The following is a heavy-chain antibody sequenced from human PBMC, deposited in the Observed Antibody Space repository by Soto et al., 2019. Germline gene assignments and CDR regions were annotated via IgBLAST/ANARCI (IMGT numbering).Heavy chain of an antibody. CDR2: ISCSGSFT. CDR3: AKDLQPDGIWTFDS. V-gene: IGHV3-23*01. D-gene: IGHD3-9*01. CDR1: GITFSNYA. Sequence: HPGGSLRLSCAASGITFSNYAMTWVRQAPGKGLEWVSVISCSGSFTVYADSVKGRFTISRDNSKDTLYLQINSLRVEDTALYYCAKDLQPDGIWTFDSWGQGTGLTVSS. J-gene: IGHJ4*02.